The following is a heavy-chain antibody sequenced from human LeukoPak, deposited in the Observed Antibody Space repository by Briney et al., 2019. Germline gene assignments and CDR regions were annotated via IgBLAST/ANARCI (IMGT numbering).Heavy chain of an antibody. J-gene: IGHJ3*02. CDR3: ARDCYDSSGLAPYAFDI. D-gene: IGHD3-22*01. CDR2: ISAYNGNT. Sequence: ASVKVSCKASGYTFTSYGIRWVRQAPGQGLAWMGWISAYNGNTNYAQKLQGRVTMTTDTSTSTAYMELRSLRSDDTAVYYCARDCYDSSGLAPYAFDIWGQGTMVTVSS. CDR1: GYTFTSYG. V-gene: IGHV1-18*01.